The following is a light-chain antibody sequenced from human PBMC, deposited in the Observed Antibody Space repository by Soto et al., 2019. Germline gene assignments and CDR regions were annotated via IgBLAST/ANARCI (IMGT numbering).Light chain of an antibody. V-gene: IGLV1-40*01. CDR3: QPYDSRLSGYV. J-gene: IGLJ1*01. Sequence: QSVLTQPPSVSGAPGQRVTISCTGSSSNIGAGYDVHWYQQLPGTAPKLLIYGNSNRPSGVPDRFSGSKSGTSASLAITGLQAEDEADYYCQPYDSRLSGYVFGTEIKVTV. CDR1: SSNIGAGYD. CDR2: GNS.